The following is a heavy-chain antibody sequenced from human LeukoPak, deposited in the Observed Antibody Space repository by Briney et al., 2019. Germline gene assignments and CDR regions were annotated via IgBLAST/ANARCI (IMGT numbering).Heavy chain of an antibody. D-gene: IGHD4-23*01. CDR1: GGSISSSSYY. V-gene: IGHV4-61*05. CDR3: ASDYGANSALDP. J-gene: IGHJ5*02. CDR2: IYYSGRT. Sequence: SETLSLTCTVSGGSISSSSYYWGWIRQPPGKGLEWIGYIYYSGRTKYNPSLKSRVTISVDTSKNQFSLKMSSVTAADTAVYYCASDYGANSALDPWGQGTLVTVSS.